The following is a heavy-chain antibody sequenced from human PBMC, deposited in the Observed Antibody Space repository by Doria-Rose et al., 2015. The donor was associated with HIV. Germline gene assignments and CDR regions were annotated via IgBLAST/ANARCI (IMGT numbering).Heavy chain of an antibody. Sequence: QVQLVQSGPGLVKPSETLSLTCTVSGGSVASGTPYWDWIRQTPGKGLEWIGTIYYSGTTYYNPSLMGRVTISLHKSKNQYSLKLISVTAADTGVYYCAKQAVNWFDPWGQGTLVTVSS. CDR3: AKQAVNWFDP. J-gene: IGHJ5*02. CDR2: IYYSGTT. CDR1: GGSVASGTPY. V-gene: IGHV4-39*01. D-gene: IGHD6-25*01.